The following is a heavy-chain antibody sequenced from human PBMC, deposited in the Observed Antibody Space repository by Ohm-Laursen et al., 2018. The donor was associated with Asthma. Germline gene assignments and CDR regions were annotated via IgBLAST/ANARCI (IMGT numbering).Heavy chain of an antibody. CDR2: ISYDESNK. CDR1: GFTFSSYG. Sequence: RSLRLSCAASGFTFSSYGMHWVRQAPGRGLEWVAVISYDESNKYYADSVKGRFTISRDNSKNTLYLQMNSLRAEDTAVYYCAKDKGVGHLFLHYYYGMDVWGQGTTVTVSS. V-gene: IGHV3-30*18. D-gene: IGHD3-3*02. J-gene: IGHJ6*02. CDR3: AKDKGVGHLFLHYYYGMDV.